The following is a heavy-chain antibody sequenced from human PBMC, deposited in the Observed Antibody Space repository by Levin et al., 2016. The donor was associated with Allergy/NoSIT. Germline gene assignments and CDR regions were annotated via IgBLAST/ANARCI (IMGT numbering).Heavy chain of an antibody. J-gene: IGHJ4*02. D-gene: IGHD6-19*01. Sequence: ASVKVSCKASGYTFTANDINWVRQATGQGLEWLRWMNPKSGNTGYAQKFQGRVTMTRDTSTRTAYLELSSLRSDDTAVYFCARGWQWLGEFDYWGQGTLVTVSS. CDR1: GYTFTAND. CDR3: ARGWQWLGEFDY. CDR2: MNPKSGNT. V-gene: IGHV1-8*01.